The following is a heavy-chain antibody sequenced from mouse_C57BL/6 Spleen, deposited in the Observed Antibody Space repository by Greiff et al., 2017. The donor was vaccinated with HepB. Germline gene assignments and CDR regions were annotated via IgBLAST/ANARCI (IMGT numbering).Heavy chain of an antibody. J-gene: IGHJ4*01. V-gene: IGHV1-50*01. D-gene: IGHD3-3*01. CDR3: ARGDAPIDY. Sequence: QVQLQQPGAELVKPGASVKLSCKASGYTFTSYWMQWVKQRPGQGLEWIGEIDPSDSYTNYNQKFKGKATLTVDTSSSTAYMQLSSLTSEDSAVYYCARGDAPIDYWGQGTSVTVSS. CDR1: GYTFTSYW. CDR2: IDPSDSYT.